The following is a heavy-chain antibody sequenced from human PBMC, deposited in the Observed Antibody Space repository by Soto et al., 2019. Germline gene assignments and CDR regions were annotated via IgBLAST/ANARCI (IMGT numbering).Heavy chain of an antibody. CDR2: IVVGSGNT. CDR3: AAGILGYCSSTSCYFANYYYMDV. J-gene: IGHJ6*03. Sequence: SVKVSCKASGFTFTSSAMQWVRQARGQRLEWIGWIVVGSGNTNYAQKFQERVTITRDMSTSTAYMELSSLRSEDTAVYYCAAGILGYCSSTSCYFANYYYMDVWGKGTTVTVSS. V-gene: IGHV1-58*02. D-gene: IGHD2-2*01. CDR1: GFTFTSSA.